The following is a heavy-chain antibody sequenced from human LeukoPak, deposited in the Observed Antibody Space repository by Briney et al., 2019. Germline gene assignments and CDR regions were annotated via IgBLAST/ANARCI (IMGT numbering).Heavy chain of an antibody. CDR2: IYPGDSDT. V-gene: IGHV5-51*01. J-gene: IGHJ4*02. CDR1: GYSFTSYW. Sequence: GESLKISCKGSGYSFTSYWIGWVRQMPGKGLEWMGIIYPGDSDTRHSPSFQGQVTISADKSISTAYLQWSSLKASDTAMYFCARQPSYSSDSTFDYWGQGTLVTVSS. CDR3: ARQPSYSSDSTFDY. D-gene: IGHD6-19*01.